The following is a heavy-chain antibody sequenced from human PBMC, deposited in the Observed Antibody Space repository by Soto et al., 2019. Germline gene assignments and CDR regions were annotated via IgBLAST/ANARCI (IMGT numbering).Heavy chain of an antibody. J-gene: IGHJ4*02. D-gene: IGHD3-3*01. CDR2: IYYSGST. V-gene: IGHV4-59*01. Sequence: QVQLQESGPGLVKPSETLSLTCIVSGGSIISYYWSWIRQPPGKGLEWIGHIYYSGSTNYNPSLNRRVTRSLDTSKNHFSLKLSSVTAADTAVYYCARSSPRVVSPWDYWGQGTLVTVSS. CDR3: ARSSPRVVSPWDY. CDR1: GGSIISYY.